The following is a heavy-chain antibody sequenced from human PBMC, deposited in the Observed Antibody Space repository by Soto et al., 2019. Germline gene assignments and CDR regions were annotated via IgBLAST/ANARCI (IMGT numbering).Heavy chain of an antibody. D-gene: IGHD3-3*01. CDR2: ISGSGGST. CDR1: GFTFSSYA. CDR3: AKAGAFFNKPFWSGHRGNYYFDY. V-gene: IGHV3-23*01. Sequence: GGSLRLSCAASGFTFSSYAMSWVRQAPGKGLEWVSAISGSGGSTYYADSVKGRFTISRDNSKNTLYLQMNSLRAEDTAVYYCAKAGAFFNKPFWSGHRGNYYFDYWGQGTLVTVSS. J-gene: IGHJ4*02.